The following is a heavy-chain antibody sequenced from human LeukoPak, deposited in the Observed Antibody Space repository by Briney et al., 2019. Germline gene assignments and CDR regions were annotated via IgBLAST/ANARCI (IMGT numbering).Heavy chain of an antibody. J-gene: IGHJ5*02. D-gene: IGHD2-2*01. Sequence: SVKVSCKASGYTFTGYYMHWVRQAPGQGLEWMGWINPNSGGTNYAQKFQGRVTMTRDTSISTAYMELSRLRSDDTAVYYCAREVVPAAPPVQNWFDPWGQGTLVTVSS. V-gene: IGHV1-2*02. CDR3: AREVVPAAPPVQNWFDP. CDR2: INPNSGGT. CDR1: GYTFTGYY.